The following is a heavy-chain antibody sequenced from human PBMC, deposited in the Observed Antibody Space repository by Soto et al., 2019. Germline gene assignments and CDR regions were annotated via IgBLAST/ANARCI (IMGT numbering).Heavy chain of an antibody. CDR1: GGTFSSYA. CDR2: IIPIFGTA. Sequence: QVQLVQSGAEVKKPGSSVKVSCKASGGTFSSYAISWVRQAPGQGLEWMGGIIPIFGTANYAQKFQGRVTITADESTSTAYMELSSLRSEDTAVYYCAKDLDWSRNRQWLVPTAVDYWGQGTLVTVSS. V-gene: IGHV1-69*01. D-gene: IGHD6-19*01. J-gene: IGHJ4*02. CDR3: AKDLDWSRNRQWLVPTAVDY.